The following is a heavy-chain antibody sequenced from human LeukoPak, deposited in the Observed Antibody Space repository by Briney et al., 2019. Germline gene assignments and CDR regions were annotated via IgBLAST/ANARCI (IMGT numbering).Heavy chain of an antibody. J-gene: IGHJ3*02. D-gene: IGHD3-3*01. Sequence: ASVKVSCKASGGTFSIYAISWVRQAPGQGLEWMGGIIPIFGTANYAQKFQGRVTITADESTSTAYMELSSLRSEDTAVYYCAREYYDFWSGYVGAFDIWGQGTMVTVSS. CDR2: IIPIFGTA. V-gene: IGHV1-69*13. CDR1: GGTFSIYA. CDR3: AREYYDFWSGYVGAFDI.